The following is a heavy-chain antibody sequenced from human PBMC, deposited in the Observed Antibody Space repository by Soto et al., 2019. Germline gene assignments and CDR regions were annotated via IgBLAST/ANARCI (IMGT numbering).Heavy chain of an antibody. J-gene: IGHJ5*02. V-gene: IGHV4-30-2*01. D-gene: IGHD2-2*01. CDR1: GGSISSGGYS. Sequence: QLQLQESGSGLVKPSQTLSLTCAVSGGSISSGGYSWSWLRQPPGKGLEWSGYIYYSGSTYYNPSVRSRFNISVERSNNQCALKLSSVCAADRAVYYCDRVPDRWGQGTLVTVSS. CDR2: IYYSGST. CDR3: DRVPDR.